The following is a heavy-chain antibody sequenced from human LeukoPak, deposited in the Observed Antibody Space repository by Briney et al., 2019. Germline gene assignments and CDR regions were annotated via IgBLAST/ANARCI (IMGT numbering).Heavy chain of an antibody. CDR1: GFTFSSYG. J-gene: IGHJ4*02. V-gene: IGHV3-33*06. D-gene: IGHD2-2*01. Sequence: GRSLRLSCAASGFTFSSYGMHWVRQAPGKGLEWVAVIWYDGGNKYYADSVKGRFTISRDNSKNTLYLQMNSLRAEDTAVYYCAKRAYCTSASCLFYFDYWGQGTLVTVSS. CDR2: IWYDGGNK. CDR3: AKRAYCTSASCLFYFDY.